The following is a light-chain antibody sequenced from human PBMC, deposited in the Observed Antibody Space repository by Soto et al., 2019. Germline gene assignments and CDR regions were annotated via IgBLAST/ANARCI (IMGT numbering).Light chain of an antibody. J-gene: IGKJ5*01. CDR2: AAS. CDR1: QGISSY. CDR3: QQSYSTPLT. Sequence: DIQMTPSPSSLSASVGDRVTITCRASQGISSYLSWYQQKPGKAPKFLIYAASSLQRGVPSRFSGSGSGTDFTLTISSLQPEDYATYYCQQSYSTPLTFGHGTRLEIK. V-gene: IGKV1-39*01.